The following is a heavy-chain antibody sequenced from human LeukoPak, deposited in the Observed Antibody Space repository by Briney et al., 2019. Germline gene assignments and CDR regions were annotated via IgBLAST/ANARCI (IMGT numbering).Heavy chain of an antibody. Sequence: GGSLRLSCAASGFTFSSYGMHWVRQAPGKGLEWVAVISYDGSNKYYADSVKGRFTISRDNSKNTLYLQMNSLRAEDTAVYYCARHVPVQQQLTQGFDPWGQGTLVTVSS. D-gene: IGHD6-13*01. J-gene: IGHJ5*02. CDR2: ISYDGSNK. CDR1: GFTFSSYG. CDR3: ARHVPVQQQLTQGFDP. V-gene: IGHV3-30*03.